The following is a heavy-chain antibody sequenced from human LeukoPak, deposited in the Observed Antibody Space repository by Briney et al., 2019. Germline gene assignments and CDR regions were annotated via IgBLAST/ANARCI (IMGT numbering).Heavy chain of an antibody. CDR1: GGSINSYY. D-gene: IGHD4-23*01. CDR3: ARGGKATVVTM. V-gene: IGHV4-4*07. CDR2: MYSSGST. J-gene: IGHJ4*02. Sequence: SETLSLTCTVSGGSINSYYWSWIRQPAGKGLEWIGRMYSSGSTNYNPFLKSRVSMSVDTSKNQFSLKLTSVTAADTAVYYCARGGKATVVTMWGQGILVTVSS.